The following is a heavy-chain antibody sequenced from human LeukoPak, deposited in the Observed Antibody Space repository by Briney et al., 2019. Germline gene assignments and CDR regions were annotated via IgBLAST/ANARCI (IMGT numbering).Heavy chain of an antibody. CDR3: AKGLCCSSTSCPKAYNWFDP. D-gene: IGHD2-2*01. CDR2: ISGSGGST. Sequence: GGSLRLSCAASGFTFSSYAMSWVRQAPGKGLEWVSAISGSGGSTYYADSVKGRFTISRDNSKNTLYLQMNSLRAEDTAVYYCAKGLCCSSTSCPKAYNWFDPWGQGTLVTVSS. CDR1: GFTFSSYA. J-gene: IGHJ5*02. V-gene: IGHV3-23*01.